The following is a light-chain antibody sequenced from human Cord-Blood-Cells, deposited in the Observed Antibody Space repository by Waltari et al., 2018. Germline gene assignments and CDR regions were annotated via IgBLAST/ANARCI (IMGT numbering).Light chain of an antibody. CDR1: SSDVGGYNY. J-gene: IGLJ2*01. V-gene: IGLV2-11*01. CDR2: DGN. CDR3: CSYAGSYTFVV. Sequence: QSALTQPRSVSGSPGQSVTISCTGTSSDVGGYNYFSWYQQHPGKAPKLMIYDGNKRPSGVPCRSCGTKSGNTASLTIAGLQADDEADYYCCSYAGSYTFVVFGGGTKLTVL.